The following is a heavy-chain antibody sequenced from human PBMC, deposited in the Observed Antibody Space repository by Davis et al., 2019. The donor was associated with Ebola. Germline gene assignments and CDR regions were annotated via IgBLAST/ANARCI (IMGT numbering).Heavy chain of an antibody. V-gene: IGHV4-31*03. CDR2: IYYSGST. Sequence: PSETLSLTCTVSGGSISSGGYYWSWIRQHPGKGLEWIGYIYYSGSTYYNPSLKSRVTMSADTSKNQFSLKLNSVTAADTAVYYCARDPAVAHLQDYFDAWGQGALVTVSS. CDR3: ARDPAVAHLQDYFDA. CDR1: GGSISSGGYY. J-gene: IGHJ4*02. D-gene: IGHD6-19*01.